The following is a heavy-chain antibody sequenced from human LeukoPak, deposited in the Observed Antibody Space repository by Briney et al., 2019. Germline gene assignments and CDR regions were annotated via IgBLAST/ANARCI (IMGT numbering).Heavy chain of an antibody. D-gene: IGHD1-14*01. J-gene: IGHJ5*02. CDR3: ARDLLREEPENWFDP. V-gene: IGHV1-18*01. Sequence: GASVKVSCKASGYTFTSYGISWVRQAPGQGLEWMGWISAYNGNTNYAQKLQGRVTMTTDTSASTAYMELRSLRSDDTAVYYCARDLLREEPENWFDPWGQGTLVTVSS. CDR1: GYTFTSYG. CDR2: ISAYNGNT.